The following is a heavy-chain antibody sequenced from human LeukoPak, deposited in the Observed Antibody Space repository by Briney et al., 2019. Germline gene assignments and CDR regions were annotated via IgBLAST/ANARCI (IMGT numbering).Heavy chain of an antibody. CDR1: GFTLSTYW. J-gene: IGHJ4*02. D-gene: IGHD6-19*01. CDR3: ARARLAVSGNYFEN. Sequence: GGSLRLSCAASGFTLSTYWMSWVGQAPGKGLEWVANIKEDGSEKYYVDSVKGRFTISRDNAKNSLYLQMNSLRVEDTAVYHCARARLAVSGNYFENWGQGTLVTVSS. CDR2: IKEDGSEK. V-gene: IGHV3-7*04.